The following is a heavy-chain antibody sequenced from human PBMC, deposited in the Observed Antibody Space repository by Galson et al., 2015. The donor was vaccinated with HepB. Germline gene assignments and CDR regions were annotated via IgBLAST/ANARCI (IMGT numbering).Heavy chain of an antibody. CDR3: ARVRVPKNSGLMDV. Sequence: SVKVSCKASGYTFTGYYMHWVRQAPGQGLEWMGWINPNSGGTNYAQKFQGRVTMTRDTSISTAYMELSRLRSDDTAVYYCARVRVPKNSGLMDVWGQGTTVPVSS. D-gene: IGHD4-23*01. J-gene: IGHJ6*02. CDR1: GYTFTGYY. CDR2: INPNSGGT. V-gene: IGHV1-2*02.